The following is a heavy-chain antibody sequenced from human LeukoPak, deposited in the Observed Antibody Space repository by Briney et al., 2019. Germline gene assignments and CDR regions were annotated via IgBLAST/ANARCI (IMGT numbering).Heavy chain of an antibody. D-gene: IGHD3-22*01. CDR1: GYTFTSYG. CDR2: ISAYNGNT. Sequence: GASVKVSCKASGYTFTSYGISWVRQAPGQGLEWMGWISAYNGNTNYAQKLQGRVTMTTDTSTSTAYMELRSLRSDDTAVYYCARDQGDYYDSSGYYYYAFDIWGQGTMVTVSS. CDR3: ARDQGDYYDSSGYYYYAFDI. V-gene: IGHV1-18*01. J-gene: IGHJ3*02.